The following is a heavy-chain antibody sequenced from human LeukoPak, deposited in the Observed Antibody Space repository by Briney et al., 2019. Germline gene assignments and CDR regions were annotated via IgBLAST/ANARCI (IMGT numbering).Heavy chain of an antibody. D-gene: IGHD6-13*01. J-gene: IGHJ4*02. V-gene: IGHV4-59*01. CDR3: ASTIAAAGTPPRFDY. CDR1: GGSISSYY. CDR2: IYYSGST. Sequence: PSETLSLTCTVSGGSISSYYWSWTRQPPGKGLEWIGYIYYSGSTNYNPSLKSRVTISVDTSKNQFSLKLSSVTAADTAVYYCASTIAAAGTPPRFDYWGQGTLVTVSS.